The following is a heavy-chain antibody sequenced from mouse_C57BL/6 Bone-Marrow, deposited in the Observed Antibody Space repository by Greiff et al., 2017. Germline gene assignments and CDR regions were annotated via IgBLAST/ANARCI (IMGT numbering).Heavy chain of an antibody. CDR2: IHPNSGST. D-gene: IGHD1-1*01. CDR3: ARQGYYYGSSPWFAY. CDR1: GYTFTSYW. V-gene: IGHV1-64*01. J-gene: IGHJ3*01. Sequence: VKLQQPGAELVKPGASVKLSCKASGYTFTSYWMHWVKQRPGQGLEWIGMIHPNSGSTNYNEKFKSKATLTVDKSSSTAYMQLSSLTSEDSAVYYCARQGYYYGSSPWFAYWGQGTLVTVSA.